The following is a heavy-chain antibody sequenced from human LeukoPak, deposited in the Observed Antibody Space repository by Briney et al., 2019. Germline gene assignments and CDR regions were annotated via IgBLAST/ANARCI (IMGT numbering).Heavy chain of an antibody. Sequence: PGGSLRLSCAASGFTFSSYWMHWVRQAPGKGPVWVSRISPDGNSAIYADSVNGRFTISRDNAMNTLYLQMNSLRADDTAVYHCARVSVCPRCHFDYWGHGTLVTVSS. D-gene: IGHD5/OR15-5a*01. J-gene: IGHJ4*01. V-gene: IGHV3-74*01. CDR3: ARVSVCPRCHFDY. CDR2: ISPDGNSA. CDR1: GFTFSSYW.